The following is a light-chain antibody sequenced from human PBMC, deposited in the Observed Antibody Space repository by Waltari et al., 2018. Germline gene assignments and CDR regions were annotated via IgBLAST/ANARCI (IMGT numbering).Light chain of an antibody. Sequence: QSVLTQAPSESGTPGQTVNISCSGRTSTIGSRFVYWYKQVAGVAPKLLIYKNDRRSSGVPDRFSGSSSVAERYLTISSLQSEDEADYYCQTWAAGRYVFGTGTKVTVL. CDR3: QTWAAGRYV. CDR2: KND. V-gene: IGLV1-47*01. J-gene: IGLJ1*01. CDR1: TSTIGSRF.